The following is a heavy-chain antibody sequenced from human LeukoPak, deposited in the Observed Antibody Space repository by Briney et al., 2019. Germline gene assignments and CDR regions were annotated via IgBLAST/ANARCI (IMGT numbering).Heavy chain of an antibody. CDR1: GGSISSSNW. CDR3: ARGLRVVVVPAAIRIGYYGMDV. D-gene: IGHD2-2*02. V-gene: IGHV4-4*02. CDR2: INHSGST. Sequence: SETLSLTCAVSGGSISSSNWWSWVRQPPGKGLEWIGEINHSGSTNYNPSLKSRVTISVDTSKNQFSLKLSSVTAADTAVYYCARGLRVVVVPAAIRIGYYGMDVWGQGTTVTVSS. J-gene: IGHJ6*02.